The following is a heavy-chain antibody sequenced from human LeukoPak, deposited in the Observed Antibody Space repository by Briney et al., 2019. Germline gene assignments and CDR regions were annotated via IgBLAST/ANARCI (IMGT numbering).Heavy chain of an antibody. D-gene: IGHD1-26*01. CDR1: GFTFGDYT. CDR2: ISSSSRSI. J-gene: IGHJ4*02. Sequence: GGSLRLSCTASGFTFGDYTMNWVRQAPGKGLEWVSYISSSSRSIYYADSVKGRFTISRDNANNSLSLQMNSLRDEDTAVYYCVLGSPFDYWGQGTLVTVSS. V-gene: IGHV3-48*02. CDR3: VLGSPFDY.